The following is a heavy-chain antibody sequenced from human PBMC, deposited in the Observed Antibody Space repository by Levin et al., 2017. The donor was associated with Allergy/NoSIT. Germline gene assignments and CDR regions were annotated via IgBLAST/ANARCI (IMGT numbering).Heavy chain of an antibody. Sequence: SQTLSLTCAISWDSVSSNSAAWNWIRQSPSRGLEWLGRTYYRSKWYNDYAVSVKSRITINPDTSKNHFSLQLNSVTPEDTAVYYCAMDSSGWPYYYYYGMDVWGQGTTVTVSS. CDR1: WDSVSSNSAA. D-gene: IGHD6-19*01. CDR3: AMDSSGWPYYYYYGMDV. V-gene: IGHV6-1*01. J-gene: IGHJ6*02. CDR2: TYYRSKWYN.